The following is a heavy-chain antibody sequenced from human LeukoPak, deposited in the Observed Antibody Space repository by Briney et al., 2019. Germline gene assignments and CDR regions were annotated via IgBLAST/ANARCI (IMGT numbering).Heavy chain of an antibody. CDR3: AKTRSSGTEYADFDR. CDR1: GFDFDDYA. D-gene: IGHD6-19*01. J-gene: IGHJ4*02. CDR2: IHKDGTT. Sequence: GGSLRLSCAASGFDFDDYAMHWVRQAPGKVPEWVSLIHKDGTTKYAESVKGRFAISRDNSKKSLYLQINSLTTEDSALYYCAKTRSSGTEYADFDRWGQGTLVTVSS. V-gene: IGHV3-43*02.